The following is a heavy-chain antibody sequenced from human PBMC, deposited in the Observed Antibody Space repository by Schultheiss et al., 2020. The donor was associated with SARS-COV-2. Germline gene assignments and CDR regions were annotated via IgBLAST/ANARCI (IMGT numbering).Heavy chain of an antibody. V-gene: IGHV3-15*01. D-gene: IGHD6-19*01. CDR1: GFTFSNAW. Sequence: GGSLRLSCAASGFTFSNAWMSWVRQAPGKGLEWVGRIKSKTDGGTTDYAAPVKGRFTISRDDSKNTLYLQMNSLKTEDTAVYYCARDKGQWLVLEDWGQGTLVTVSS. CDR3: ARDKGQWLVLED. J-gene: IGHJ4*02. CDR2: IKSKTDGGTT.